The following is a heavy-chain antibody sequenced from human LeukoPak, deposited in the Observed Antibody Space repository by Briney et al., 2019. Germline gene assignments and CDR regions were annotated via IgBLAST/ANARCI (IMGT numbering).Heavy chain of an antibody. CDR3: AKDKDYFDY. CDR2: ISYDGSNK. CDR1: GFTFSSYA. Sequence: GGSLRLSCAASGFTFSSYAMHWVRQAPGKGLEWVAVISYDGSNKYYADSVKGRFTISRDNSKNTLYLQMNSLRAEDTAVYYCAKDKDYFDYWGQGTLVTVSS. J-gene: IGHJ4*02. V-gene: IGHV3-30*04.